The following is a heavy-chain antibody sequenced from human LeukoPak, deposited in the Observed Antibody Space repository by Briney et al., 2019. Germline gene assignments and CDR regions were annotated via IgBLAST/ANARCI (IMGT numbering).Heavy chain of an antibody. J-gene: IGHJ4*02. D-gene: IGHD5-24*01. CDR1: GYTFTGYY. CDR2: INPNSGGT. CDR3: ARERGGLQDSLAYFDY. Sequence: GASVKVSCKASGYTFTGYYMHRVRQAPGQGLEWMGWINPNSGGTNYAQKFQGRVTMTRDTSISTAYMELSRLRSDDTAVYYCARERGGLQDSLAYFDYWGQGTLVTVSS. V-gene: IGHV1-2*02.